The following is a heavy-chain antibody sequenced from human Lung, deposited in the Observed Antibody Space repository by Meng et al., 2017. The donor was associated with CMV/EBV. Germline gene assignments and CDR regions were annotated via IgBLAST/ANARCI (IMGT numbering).Heavy chain of an antibody. CDR3: ARDILEHNAFDM. V-gene: IGHV4-61*01. J-gene: IGHJ3*02. CDR1: GGSVSSGSYY. CDR2: ISYIGST. D-gene: IGHD1/OR15-1a*01. Sequence: SXTXSLXCTVSGGSVSSGSYYWSWLRQPPGKGLEWIGYISYIGSTNYNPSLKSRVSISVDTSKNQFSLKLSSVTAADTAIFYCARDILEHNAFDMWAQGTXVTVSS.